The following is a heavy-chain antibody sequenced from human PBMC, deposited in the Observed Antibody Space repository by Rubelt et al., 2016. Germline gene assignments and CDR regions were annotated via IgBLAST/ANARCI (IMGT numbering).Heavy chain of an antibody. J-gene: IGHJ2*01. CDR1: GFPFNYYS. Sequence: EVQLVESGGGLVQPGGSLRLSCAASGFPFNYYSMNWVRQAPEKGLEWISAISGGGGSTYYADSVKGRFTISRDNSKNTLDLHRSSLRAEDTAVYYCANVLQRSWYYDLWGRGTLVTVSS. V-gene: IGHV3-23*04. D-gene: IGHD6-6*01. CDR3: ANVLQRSWYYDL. CDR2: ISGGGGST.